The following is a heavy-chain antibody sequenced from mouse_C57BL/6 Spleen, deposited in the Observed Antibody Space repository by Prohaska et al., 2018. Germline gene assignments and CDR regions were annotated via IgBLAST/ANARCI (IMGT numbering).Heavy chain of an antibody. CDR2: IYPGNGYT. CDR1: GYTFTSYN. Sequence: QAYLQQSGAELVRPGGSVKMSCKASGYTFTSYNMHWVKQTPRQGLEWIGTIYPGNGYTSYNQKFKGKATLTVDKSSSTAYMQLSSLRAEDSAVYFCARVWDGGLDYWGQGTTLTVSS. CDR3: ARVWDGGLDY. J-gene: IGHJ2*01. D-gene: IGHD4-1*01. V-gene: IGHV1-12*01.